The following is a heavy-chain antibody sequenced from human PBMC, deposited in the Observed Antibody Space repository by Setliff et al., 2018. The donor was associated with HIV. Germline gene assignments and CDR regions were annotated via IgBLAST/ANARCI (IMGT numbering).Heavy chain of an antibody. CDR2: IYHSGST. Sequence: SETLSLTCAVSGFSISSGYYWGWIRQPPGKGLEWIGIIYHSGSTYYNPSLKSRVTISVDTSKNQFSLKLSSVTAADTAVYYCARRNVVVPAALDYWGQGTLVTSPQ. CDR3: ARRNVVVPAALDY. V-gene: IGHV4-38-2*01. D-gene: IGHD2-2*01. CDR1: GFSISSGYY. J-gene: IGHJ4*02.